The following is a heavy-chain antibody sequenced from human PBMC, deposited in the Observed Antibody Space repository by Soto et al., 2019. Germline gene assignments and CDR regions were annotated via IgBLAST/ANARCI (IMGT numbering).Heavy chain of an antibody. D-gene: IGHD6-25*01. CDR3: AKGHRLVDY. J-gene: IGHJ4*02. V-gene: IGHV3-30*18. CDR1: GFTLSSYG. CDR2: ISYDGSNK. Sequence: QVQLVESGGGVVQPGRSLRLSCAASGFTLSSYGMHWVRQAPGKGLEWVAVISYDGSNKYYADSVKGRFTISRDNSKNTLYLQMNSLRAEDTGVYYWAKGHRLVDYWGQGTLVTVSS.